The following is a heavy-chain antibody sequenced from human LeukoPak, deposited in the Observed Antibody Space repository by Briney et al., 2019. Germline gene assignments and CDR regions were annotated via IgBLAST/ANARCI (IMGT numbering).Heavy chain of an antibody. Sequence: PGGSLRLSCTGSGFTFGDHAMSWVRQAPGKGLEWVGSIRSKAYRGTTEYAASVKGRFTISRDDSASIAYLQMSSLRTEDTAVYYCARGPIQLWIHNAMDVWGQGTTVTVSS. V-gene: IGHV3-49*04. D-gene: IGHD5-18*01. J-gene: IGHJ6*02. CDR3: ARGPIQLWIHNAMDV. CDR1: GFTFGDHA. CDR2: IRSKAYRGTT.